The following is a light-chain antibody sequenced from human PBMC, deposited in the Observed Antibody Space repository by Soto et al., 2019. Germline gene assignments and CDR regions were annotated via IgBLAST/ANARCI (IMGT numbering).Light chain of an antibody. J-gene: IGLJ2*01. CDR2: EVT. CDR1: SSDIGSYNG. V-gene: IGLV2-18*01. Sequence: QSALTQPPSVSGSPGQSVTISCTGTSSDIGSYNGVSWYQQPPGTAPKLLIYEVTDRPSGVPDRFSGSKSGYTASLTISGLQAEDEADYYCSFYSISRTVVFGGGTQLTVL. CDR3: SFYSISRTVV.